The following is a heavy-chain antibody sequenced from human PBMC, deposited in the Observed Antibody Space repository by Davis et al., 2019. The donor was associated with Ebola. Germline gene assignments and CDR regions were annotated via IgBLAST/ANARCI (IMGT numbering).Heavy chain of an antibody. CDR1: GDSINRDF. J-gene: IGHJ5*02. V-gene: IGHV4-59*08. Sequence: SETLSLTCTVSGDSINRDFWSWIRQPPGKGLEWIGYIYYSGSTNYNPSLKSRVTISVDTSKNQFSLKLSSVTAADTAVYYCASIAVAKGHWFDPWGQGTLVTVSS. D-gene: IGHD6-19*01. CDR2: IYYSGST. CDR3: ASIAVAKGHWFDP.